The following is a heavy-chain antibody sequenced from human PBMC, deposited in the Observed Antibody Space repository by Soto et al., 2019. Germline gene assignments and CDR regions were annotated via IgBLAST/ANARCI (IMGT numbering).Heavy chain of an antibody. CDR2: IGANGGGT. J-gene: IGHJ3*01. CDR1: GFTFSNAW. Sequence: GGSLRLSCAASGFTFSNAWMSWVRQAPGKGLDWVSGIGANGGGTYYADSVKGRFIISRDNSKNTLYLQMNSLRAEDTAVYYCARDPNGDYLGAFDFWGQKTMVTVS. V-gene: IGHV3-23*01. CDR3: ARDPNGDYLGAFDF. D-gene: IGHD4-17*01.